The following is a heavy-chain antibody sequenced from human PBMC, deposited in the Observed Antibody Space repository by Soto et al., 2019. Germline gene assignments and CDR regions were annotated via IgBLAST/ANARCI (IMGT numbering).Heavy chain of an antibody. CDR2: IYYSGST. J-gene: IGHJ4*02. V-gene: IGHV4-39*07. CDR3: ARAPLDYDYVWGSYRYLGYFDY. D-gene: IGHD3-16*02. CDR1: GGSISSSSYY. Sequence: TSETLSLTCTVSGGSISSSSYYWGWIRQPPGKGLEWIGSIYYSGSTYYNPSLKSRVTISVDTSKNQFSLKLSSVTAADTAVYYCARAPLDYDYVWGSYRYLGYFDYWGQGTLVTVSS.